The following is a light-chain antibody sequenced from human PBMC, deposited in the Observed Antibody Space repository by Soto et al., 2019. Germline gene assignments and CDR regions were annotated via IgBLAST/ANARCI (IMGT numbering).Light chain of an antibody. CDR3: MQALEIPLT. CDR1: QSLLHSNGYNY. V-gene: IGKV2-28*01. Sequence: DIVLIQSPLSLPVTPGEAASISCRSSQSLLHSNGYNYLDWYVQKPGQSPQLLIYLTSNLASGVPDRFSGSGSGTDFTLKISRVEAEDVGLYYCMQALEIPLTFGGGTKVEI. J-gene: IGKJ4*01. CDR2: LTS.